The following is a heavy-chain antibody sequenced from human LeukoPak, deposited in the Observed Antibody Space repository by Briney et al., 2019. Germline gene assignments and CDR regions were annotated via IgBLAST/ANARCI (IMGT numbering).Heavy chain of an antibody. CDR3: ARGKMATITDAFDI. CDR2: IWYDGGNK. J-gene: IGHJ3*02. D-gene: IGHD5-24*01. V-gene: IGHV3-33*01. CDR1: GFTFSSYG. Sequence: PGRSLRLSWAASGFTFSSYGMHWVRQAPGKGLEWVAVIWYDGGNKYYADSVKGRFTISRDNSKNTLYLQMNGLRAEDTAVYYCARGKMATITDAFDIWGQGTMVTVSS.